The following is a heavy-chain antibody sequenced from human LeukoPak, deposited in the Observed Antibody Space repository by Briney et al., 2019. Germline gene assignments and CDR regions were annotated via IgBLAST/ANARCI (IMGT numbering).Heavy chain of an antibody. J-gene: IGHJ4*02. Sequence: PSETLSLTCAVSGGSNSSGGYSWSWIRQPPGKGLEWIGYIYHSGSTYYNPSLKSRVTISVDRSKNQFSLKLSSVTAADTAVYYCARFAYGSGSYFDYWGQGTLVAVSS. V-gene: IGHV4-30-2*01. D-gene: IGHD3-10*01. CDR1: GGSNSSGGYS. CDR3: ARFAYGSGSYFDY. CDR2: IYHSGST.